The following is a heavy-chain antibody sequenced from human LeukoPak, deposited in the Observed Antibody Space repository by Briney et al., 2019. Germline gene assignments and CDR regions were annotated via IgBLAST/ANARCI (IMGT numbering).Heavy chain of an antibody. CDR1: GYTFTSYG. CDR2: ISAYNGNT. Sequence: GASVKVSCKASGYTFTSYGIGWVRQAPGQGLEWMGWISAYNGNTNYAQRLQGRVTMTTDTSTSTAYMELRSLRSDDTAVYYCARDRAGSIVVAFDPWGQGTLVTVSS. J-gene: IGHJ5*02. CDR3: ARDRAGSIVVAFDP. V-gene: IGHV1-18*04. D-gene: IGHD2-15*01.